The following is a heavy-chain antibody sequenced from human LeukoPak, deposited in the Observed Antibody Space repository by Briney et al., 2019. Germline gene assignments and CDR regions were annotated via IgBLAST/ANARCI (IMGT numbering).Heavy chain of an antibody. D-gene: IGHD6-19*01. J-gene: IGHJ4*02. Sequence: SETLSLTCTVSGGSISSSSYYWGWIRQPAGKGLEWIGRIYTSGSTNYNPSLRSRVTVSLDTSMNQFSLNLRSVTAADTAVYYCATTVAGVREHAYWGQGTLVTVSS. CDR3: ATTVAGVREHAY. CDR1: GGSISSSSYY. CDR2: IYTSGST. V-gene: IGHV4-61*02.